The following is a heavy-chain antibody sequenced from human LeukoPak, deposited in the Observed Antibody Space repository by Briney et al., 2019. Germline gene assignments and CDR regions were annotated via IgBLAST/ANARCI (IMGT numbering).Heavy chain of an antibody. J-gene: IGHJ4*02. Sequence: GGSLRLSCAASGFTFSDYYMSWIRQAPGKGLEWVSYISSSGSTIYYADSVKGRFTISRDNAKNSLYLQMNSLRAEDTAVYYCARGDIVGATWAYFDYWGQGTLVTVSS. V-gene: IGHV3-11*04. CDR2: ISSSGSTI. CDR3: ARGDIVGATWAYFDY. CDR1: GFTFSDYY. D-gene: IGHD1-26*01.